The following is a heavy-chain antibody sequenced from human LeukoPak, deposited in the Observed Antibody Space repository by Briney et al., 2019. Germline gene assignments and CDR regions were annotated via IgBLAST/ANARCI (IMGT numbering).Heavy chain of an antibody. J-gene: IGHJ4*02. Sequence: ASVKVSCKASSYTFTRYGISWVRQAPGQGLEWMGWISGSNGNTNYAQKFQGRVSMTADTSTSTAYMELRSLRSDDTAVYYCARDNDYGDSQPFDYWGQGTLVTVSS. CDR1: SYTFTRYG. CDR3: ARDNDYGDSQPFDY. V-gene: IGHV1-18*01. D-gene: IGHD4-17*01. CDR2: ISGSNGNT.